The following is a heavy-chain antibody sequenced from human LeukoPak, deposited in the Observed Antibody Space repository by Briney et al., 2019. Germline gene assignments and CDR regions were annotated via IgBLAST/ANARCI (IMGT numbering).Heavy chain of an antibody. CDR3: ARSQIRFLEWLSTNFDY. CDR2: INPNSGGT. CDR1: GYTFTGYY. V-gene: IGHV1-2*02. J-gene: IGHJ4*02. Sequence: ASVKVSCKASGYTFTGYYMHWVRQAPGQGLEWMGWINPNSGGTNYAQKFQGRVTMTRDTSISTAYMELSRLRSDDTAVYYCARSQIRFLEWLSTNFDYWGQGTLVTVSS. D-gene: IGHD3-3*01.